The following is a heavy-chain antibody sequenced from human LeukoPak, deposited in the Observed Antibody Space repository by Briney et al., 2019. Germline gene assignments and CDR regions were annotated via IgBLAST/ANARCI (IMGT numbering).Heavy chain of an antibody. J-gene: IGHJ4*02. CDR2: ISAYNGNT. V-gene: IGHV1-18*01. D-gene: IGHD6-19*01. CDR3: ARESEGASSGWCWVWYYFDY. CDR1: GYTFTSYG. Sequence: ASVTVSCKASGYTFTSYGISWVRQAPGQGLKWMGWISAYNGNTNYAQKLQGRVTMTTDTSTSTAYMELRSLRSDDTAVYYCARESEGASSGWCWVWYYFDYWGQGTLVTVSS.